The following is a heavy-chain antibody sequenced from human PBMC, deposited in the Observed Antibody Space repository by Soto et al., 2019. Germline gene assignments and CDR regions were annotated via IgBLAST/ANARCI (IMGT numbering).Heavy chain of an antibody. CDR3: AHTPNYYQYDWFDP. CDR2: IYWDDDK. CDR1: GFSLTTRGVG. Sequence: QITLKESGPTLVKPTQTLTLTCTFSGFSLTTRGVGVCWIRQPPGNALECLALIYWDDDKRYSPSLQSRLSITKDTSKNRVVLTMTNVDPVDTATYYCAHTPNYYQYDWFDPWCQGTLVSVSS. J-gene: IGHJ5*02. V-gene: IGHV2-5*02. D-gene: IGHD3-16*01.